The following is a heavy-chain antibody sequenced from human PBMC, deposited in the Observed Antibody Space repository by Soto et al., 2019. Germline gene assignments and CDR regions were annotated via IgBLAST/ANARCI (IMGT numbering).Heavy chain of an antibody. V-gene: IGHV4-31*03. CDR3: ATRVEFLCSGGSCYPNDAFDI. D-gene: IGHD2-15*01. J-gene: IGHJ3*02. CDR1: GGSISSGGYY. Sequence: PSETLSLTCTVSGGSISSGGYYWSWIRQHPGKGLEWIGYIYYSGSTYYNPSLKSRVTISVDTSKNQFSLKLSSVTAADTAVYYCATRVEFLCSGGSCYPNDAFDIWGQGTMVTVSS. CDR2: IYYSGST.